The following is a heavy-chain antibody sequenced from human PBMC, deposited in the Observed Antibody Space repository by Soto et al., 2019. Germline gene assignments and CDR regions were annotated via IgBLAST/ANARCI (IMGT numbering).Heavy chain of an antibody. V-gene: IGHV1-69*06. Sequence: SVKVSCKASGGTFSSYAISWVRQAPGQGLEWMGGIIPIFGTANYAQKFQGRVTITADKSTSTAYMELSSLRSEDTAVYYCARAKKGDPPYYYYGMDVWGQGTTVTVSS. D-gene: IGHD2-21*02. CDR1: GGTFSSYA. CDR2: IIPIFGTA. CDR3: ARAKKGDPPYYYYGMDV. J-gene: IGHJ6*02.